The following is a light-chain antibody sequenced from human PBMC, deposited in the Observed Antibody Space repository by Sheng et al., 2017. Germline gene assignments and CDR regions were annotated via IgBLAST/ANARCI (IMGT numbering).Light chain of an antibody. Sequence: QSALTQPPSASGSPGQSVTISCTGTSSDVGGYNSVSWHQQHSGKAPKIMIYDVTKRPSGVPDRFSGSKSGNAASLTVSGLQAEDEADYYCSSYAGSNNLVFGRGTKLTVL. CDR2: DVT. CDR1: SSDVGGYNS. V-gene: IGLV2-8*01. CDR3: SSYAGSNNLV. J-gene: IGLJ3*02.